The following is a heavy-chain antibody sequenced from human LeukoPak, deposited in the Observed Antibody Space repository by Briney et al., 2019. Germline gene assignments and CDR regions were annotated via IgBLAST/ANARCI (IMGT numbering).Heavy chain of an antibody. CDR1: GYSISSGYY. Sequence: PSETLSLTCAVSGYSISSGYYWGWIRQPPGKGLEWIGSSYHSGSTYYTPSLKSRVTISVDTSKNLFSLKLSAVTTADTAVYYCARLTGVSFVFDYWGQGTLVTVSS. V-gene: IGHV4-38-2*01. D-gene: IGHD1-26*01. CDR3: ARLTGVSFVFDY. CDR2: SYHSGST. J-gene: IGHJ4*02.